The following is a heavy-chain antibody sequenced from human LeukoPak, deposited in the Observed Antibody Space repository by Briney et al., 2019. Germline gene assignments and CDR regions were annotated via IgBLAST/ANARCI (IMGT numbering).Heavy chain of an antibody. J-gene: IGHJ4*02. CDR2: ISSSSSYI. Sequence: PGGSLRLSCAASGFTFSSYSMNWVRQAPGKGLEWVSSISSSSSYIYYADSVKGRFTISRDNAKNSLYLQMNSLRAEDTAVYYCARSAYDYGEVYFDYWGQGTLVTVSS. CDR1: GFTFSSYS. CDR3: ARSAYDYGEVYFDY. D-gene: IGHD4-17*01. V-gene: IGHV3-21*01.